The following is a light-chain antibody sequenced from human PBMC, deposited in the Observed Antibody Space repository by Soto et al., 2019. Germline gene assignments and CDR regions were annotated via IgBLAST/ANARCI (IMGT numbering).Light chain of an antibody. CDR2: ATS. CDR3: HQYYNRPPWT. Sequence: EILMTQSPATLSVSPGDSATLSCRASRSVDTDLAWYQQKPGQAPRLLVFATSARATGVPDRFRVSRSGTDFTLTISSLQPEDSATYYCHQYYNRPPWTFGQGTKVEI. J-gene: IGKJ1*01. CDR1: RSVDTD. V-gene: IGKV3-15*01.